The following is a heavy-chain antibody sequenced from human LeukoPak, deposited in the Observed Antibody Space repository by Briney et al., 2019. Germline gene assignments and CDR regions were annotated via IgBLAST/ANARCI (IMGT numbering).Heavy chain of an antibody. J-gene: IGHJ4*02. Sequence: GGSLRLSCAASGFTFSSYGMHWVRQAPGKGLVWVAVIWYDGSNEYYADSVKGRFTISRDNSKNTLYLQMNSLRAEDTAVYYCARGNIAVAGTQTNFDYWGQGTLVTVSS. V-gene: IGHV3-33*01. CDR1: GFTFSSYG. CDR3: ARGNIAVAGTQTNFDY. D-gene: IGHD6-19*01. CDR2: IWYDGSNE.